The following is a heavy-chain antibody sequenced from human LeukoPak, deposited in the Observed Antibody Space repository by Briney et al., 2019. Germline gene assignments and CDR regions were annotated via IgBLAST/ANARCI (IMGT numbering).Heavy chain of an antibody. D-gene: IGHD6-13*01. V-gene: IGHV4-39*01. CDR3: ARHATRHSSSSPTGY. Sequence: SETLSLTCNVSGGSISSSSYYWGWIRQPPGKGLEWIGSIYYSGSTYYNPSLKSRVTISVDTSKNQFSLKLSSVTAADTAVYYCARHATRHSSSSPTGYWGQGTLVTVSS. CDR2: IYYSGST. CDR1: GGSISSSSYY. J-gene: IGHJ4*02.